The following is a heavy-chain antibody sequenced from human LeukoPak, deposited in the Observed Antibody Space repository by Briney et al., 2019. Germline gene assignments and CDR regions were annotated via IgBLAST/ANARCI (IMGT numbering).Heavy chain of an antibody. V-gene: IGHV3-30*02. CDR2: IQYDGSYT. Sequence: GGSLRLSCAASGFTFSNYGMHWVRHPPGKGLEWVAFIQYDGSYTCYADTVKGRLTISRDNSKNTLYLQMNSVRPEDTAVYYCARDDKWSFDHWGQGTLATVSS. CDR3: ARDDKWSFDH. D-gene: IGHD1-26*01. CDR1: GFTFSNYG. J-gene: IGHJ4*02.